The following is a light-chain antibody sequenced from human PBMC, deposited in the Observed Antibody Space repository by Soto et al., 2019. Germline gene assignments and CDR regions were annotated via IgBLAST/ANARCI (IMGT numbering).Light chain of an antibody. Sequence: QSALTQPASVSGSPGQSITISCTGTSNDVGGYNYVSWYQQHPGKAPKLLIYGVSDRPSGVSSRFSGSKSGNAASLTISGLQVEDEADYYCSSYTSTYTGVFGGGTKLTVL. CDR3: SSYTSTYTGV. J-gene: IGLJ3*02. V-gene: IGLV2-14*03. CDR2: GVS. CDR1: SNDVGGYNY.